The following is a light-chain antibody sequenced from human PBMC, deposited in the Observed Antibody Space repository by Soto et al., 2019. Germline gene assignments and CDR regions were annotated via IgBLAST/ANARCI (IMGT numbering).Light chain of an antibody. Sequence: EIVMTQSPATLSVSPGETVTLSCRARQSVRTNLAWYQHKPGQSPRLLIYGASKRATIFPARFSGSGSGTEFTLTINSLQSEDFAVYYCQQYNDNWPTFGQGTKVDIK. CDR1: QSVRTN. CDR3: QQYNDNWPT. J-gene: IGKJ1*01. CDR2: GAS. V-gene: IGKV3-15*01.